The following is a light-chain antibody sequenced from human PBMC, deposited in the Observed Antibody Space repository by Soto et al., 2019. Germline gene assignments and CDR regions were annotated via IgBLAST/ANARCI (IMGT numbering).Light chain of an antibody. CDR2: DVS. J-gene: IGLJ3*02. V-gene: IGLV2-8*01. CDR3: SSYAGSNNLV. Sequence: QSALTQPPSASGSPGQSVTISCTGTSSDVGGYNSVSWYQQHPGKAPKLMICDVSKRPSGVPDRFSGSKSGNTASLTVSGLQAEDQANYYCSSYAGSNNLVFGGGTKVTVL. CDR1: SSDVGGYNS.